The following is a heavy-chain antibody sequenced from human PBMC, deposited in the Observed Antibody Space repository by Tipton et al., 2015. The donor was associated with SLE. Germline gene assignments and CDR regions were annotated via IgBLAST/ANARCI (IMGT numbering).Heavy chain of an antibody. CDR1: GGSINSGDYS. V-gene: IGHV4-61*08. CDR3: ARGTKLGNHYYYYYMDV. Sequence: TLSLTCAVSGGSINSGDYSWSWIRQPPGKGLEWIGYIYYSGSTNYNPSLKSRVTISVDTSKNQFSLKLSSVTAADTAVYYCARGTKLGNHYYYYYMDVWGKGTTVTVSS. J-gene: IGHJ6*03. CDR2: IYYSGST. D-gene: IGHD7-27*01.